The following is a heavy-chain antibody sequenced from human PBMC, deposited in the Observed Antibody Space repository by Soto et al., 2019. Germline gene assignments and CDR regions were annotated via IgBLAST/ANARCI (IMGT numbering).Heavy chain of an antibody. CDR3: ARDRITMVRGAYYYYGMDV. D-gene: IGHD3-10*01. Sequence: QVQLVQSGAEVKNPGASVKVSCKASGYTFTSYDINWVRQATGQGLEWMGWMNPNSGNTGYAQKFQGRVTMTRNTSISTAYMELSSLRSEDTAVYYCARDRITMVRGAYYYYGMDVWGQGTTVTVSS. CDR2: MNPNSGNT. J-gene: IGHJ6*02. V-gene: IGHV1-8*01. CDR1: GYTFTSYD.